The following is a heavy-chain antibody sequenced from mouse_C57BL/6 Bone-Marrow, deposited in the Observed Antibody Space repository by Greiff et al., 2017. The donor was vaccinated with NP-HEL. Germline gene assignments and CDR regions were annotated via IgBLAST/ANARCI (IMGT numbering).Heavy chain of an antibody. V-gene: IGHV1-55*01. CDR1: GYTFTSYW. CDR2: IYPGSGST. Sequence: QGQRQQLVGGRVKPGASVKMSCKASGYTFTSYWITWVKQRPGQGLEWIGDIYPGSGSTNYNEKFKSKATLTVDTSSSTAYMQLSSLTSEDSAVYYCARGDYYGSSYDYWGQGTTLTVSS. J-gene: IGHJ2*01. CDR3: ARGDYYGSSYDY. D-gene: IGHD1-1*01.